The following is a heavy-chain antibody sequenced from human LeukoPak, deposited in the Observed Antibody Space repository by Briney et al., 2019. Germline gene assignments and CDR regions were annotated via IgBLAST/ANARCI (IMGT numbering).Heavy chain of an antibody. Sequence: GGSLRLSCAASGFIFSSYALSWVRQAPGKGLEWVSGISGSGGSTYYADSVKGRFTISRDNSKNTLYLQMNSLRAEDTAVYYCAKAGIAAAAIGNYFDYWGQGTLVTVSS. V-gene: IGHV3-23*01. CDR3: AKAGIAAAAIGNYFDY. CDR1: GFIFSSYA. CDR2: ISGSGGST. D-gene: IGHD6-13*01. J-gene: IGHJ4*02.